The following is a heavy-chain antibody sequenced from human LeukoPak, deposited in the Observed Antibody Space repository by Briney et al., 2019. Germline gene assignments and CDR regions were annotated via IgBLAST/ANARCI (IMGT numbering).Heavy chain of an antibody. Sequence: PGGSLRLSCAASGFTFSSYAMHWVRQAPGKGLEWVAVISYDGSNKYCVDSEKGRFTISRDNSKNTLYLQMNSLRAEDTAVYYCARDHVTTVLTGAFDIWGQGTMVTVSS. CDR1: GFTFSSYA. V-gene: IGHV3-30-3*01. CDR2: ISYDGSNK. CDR3: ARDHVTTVLTGAFDI. J-gene: IGHJ3*02. D-gene: IGHD4-23*01.